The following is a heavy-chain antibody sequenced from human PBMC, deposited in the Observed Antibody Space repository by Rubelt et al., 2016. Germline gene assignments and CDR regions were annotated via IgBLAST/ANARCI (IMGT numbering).Heavy chain of an antibody. J-gene: IGHJ3*02. CDR1: GYSFTSYW. CDR3: ASLSSSSHDAFDI. D-gene: IGHD6-6*01. CDR2: IYPGDSDT. V-gene: IGHV5-51*01. Sequence: EVQLVQSGAEVKKPGESLKISCKGSGYSFTSYWIGWVRQMPGKGLEWMGIIYPGDSDTRYSPSLQGPVTIAADKSISTAYLQWSSLKASDTAMYYCASLSSSSHDAFDIWGQGTMVTVSS.